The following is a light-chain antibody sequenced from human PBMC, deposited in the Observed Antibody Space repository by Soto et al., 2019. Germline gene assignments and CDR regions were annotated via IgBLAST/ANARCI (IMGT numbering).Light chain of an antibody. CDR1: QNDRTR. V-gene: IGKV3-15*01. Sequence: EIVMTQYLATVSVSLGARASLSCTDSQNDRTRLAWYQQKPGQAPRLLILDASTRATGVPDRFSGSGSGTEFTLSIRSLQSDDFAVYHCQQYYTWPRTTFGQGTRLEI. CDR3: QQYYTWPRTT. J-gene: IGKJ5*01. CDR2: DAS.